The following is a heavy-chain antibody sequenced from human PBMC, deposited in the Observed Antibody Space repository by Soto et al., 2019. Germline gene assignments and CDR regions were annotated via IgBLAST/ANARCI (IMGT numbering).Heavy chain of an antibody. Sequence: QLVESGGGVVQPGKSLRLSCAASGFGLNIHALHWVRQAPGKGLEWVAVVSNDGATKFYADSVKGRFTISRDNFKNTVYLQLNTVKTDDTALYNCAASRTSPSGSPIDYWGQGTVVAVSS. V-gene: IGHV3-30-3*01. CDR1: GFGLNIHA. CDR2: VSNDGATK. CDR3: AASRTSPSGSPIDY. D-gene: IGHD2-15*01. J-gene: IGHJ4*02.